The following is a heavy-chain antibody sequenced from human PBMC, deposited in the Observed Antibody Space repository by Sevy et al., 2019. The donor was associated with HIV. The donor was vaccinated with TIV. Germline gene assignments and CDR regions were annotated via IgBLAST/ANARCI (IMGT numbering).Heavy chain of an antibody. CDR2: IKSKTDGGTT. V-gene: IGHV3-15*01. CDR3: TTDTGISDYDFWSGRDDTFDN. Sequence: GGSLRLSCAASGFTFSNAWMSWVRQAPGKGLEWVGRIKSKTDGGTTDYDAPVKGRFTISTDESKNTLYLQMNSLKTEDTAVYYCTTDTGISDYDFWSGRDDTFDNWGQGTMVTVSS. D-gene: IGHD3-3*01. CDR1: GFTFSNAW. J-gene: IGHJ3*02.